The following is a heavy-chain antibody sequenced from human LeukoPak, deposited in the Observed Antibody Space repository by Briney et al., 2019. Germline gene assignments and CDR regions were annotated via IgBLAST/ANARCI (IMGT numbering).Heavy chain of an antibody. CDR2: ISYSGNT. Sequence: SETLSLTCTVSGGSITSSSYYWGWIRQPPGKGLEWIGSISYSGNTYYNPSLKSRVTISVDTSKNQFSLKLNSVTAADTAVYYCARDIPTGYHTPWGQGTLVTVSS. CDR3: ARDIPTGYHTP. J-gene: IGHJ5*02. V-gene: IGHV4-39*07. CDR1: GGSITSSSYY. D-gene: IGHD3/OR15-3a*01.